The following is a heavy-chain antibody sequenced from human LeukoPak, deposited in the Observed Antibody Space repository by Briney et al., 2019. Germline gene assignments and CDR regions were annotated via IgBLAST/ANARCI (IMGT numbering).Heavy chain of an antibody. CDR1: GYSFTSYW. Sequence: HGXSLKISCKGSGYSFTSYWIGWVRQMPGKGLEWMGIIYPGDSDTRYSPSFQGQVNISADKSISTAYLQWSSLKASDTAMYYCARREMATIGDFDYWGQGTLVTVSS. CDR3: ARREMATIGDFDY. J-gene: IGHJ4*02. D-gene: IGHD5-24*01. V-gene: IGHV5-51*01. CDR2: IYPGDSDT.